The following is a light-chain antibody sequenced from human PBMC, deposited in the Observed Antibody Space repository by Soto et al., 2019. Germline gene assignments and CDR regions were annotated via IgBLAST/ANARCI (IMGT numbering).Light chain of an antibody. J-gene: IGKJ4*01. V-gene: IGKV3-11*01. CDR2: DAS. Sequence: EIVLTQSPATLSLSPGEGATLSCRASQSVSSYLAWYQQKPGQAPRLLIYDASNRATGIPARFSGSGSGTAFTLPISSLEPEDFAVYYCQQRGNWPLTFGGGTKVEIK. CDR1: QSVSSY. CDR3: QQRGNWPLT.